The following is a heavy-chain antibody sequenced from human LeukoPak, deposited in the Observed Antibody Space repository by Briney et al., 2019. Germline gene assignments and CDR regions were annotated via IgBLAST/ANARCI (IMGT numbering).Heavy chain of an antibody. D-gene: IGHD3-22*01. Sequence: PSETLSLTCTASGGSISSYYWSWIRQPPGKGLEWIGYIYYSGSTNYNPSLKRRVTISVDTPKNQFTLKLSSVTAADTDVYYCASLGYDRSGYYYEWFDPWGQGTLVTVSS. CDR1: GGSISSYY. CDR3: ASLGYDRSGYYYEWFDP. V-gene: IGHV4-59*01. CDR2: IYYSGST. J-gene: IGHJ5*02.